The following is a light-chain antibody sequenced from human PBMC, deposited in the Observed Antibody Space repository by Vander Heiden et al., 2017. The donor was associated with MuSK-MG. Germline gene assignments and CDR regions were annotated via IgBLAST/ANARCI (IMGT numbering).Light chain of an antibody. CDR2: GAS. V-gene: IGKV3-15*01. J-gene: IGKJ4*01. CDR1: QSVSSN. CDR3: QQYNNWPGLT. Sequence: EIVMTQSPATLSVSPGERATLSCRASQSVSSNLAWYQQKPGQAPRLLIYGASTRATGIPARLSGSGSGTEFILTISSLQSEDFAVYYCQQYNNWPGLTFGGGTKVEIK.